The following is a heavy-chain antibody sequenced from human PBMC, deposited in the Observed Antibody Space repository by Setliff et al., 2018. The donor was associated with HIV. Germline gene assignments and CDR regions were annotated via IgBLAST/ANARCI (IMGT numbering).Heavy chain of an antibody. CDR3: AREGTGIFDY. V-gene: IGHV1-2*02. J-gene: IGHJ4*02. D-gene: IGHD1-1*01. CDR1: GYTFTGYY. Sequence: ASVKVSCKASGYTFTGYYMHWVRQAPGQGLEWMGWINPNNGGTNYAQKFQGRVTITTDESTSTAYMELSSLRSEDTAVYYCAREGTGIFDYWGQGTLVTVSS. CDR2: INPNNGGT.